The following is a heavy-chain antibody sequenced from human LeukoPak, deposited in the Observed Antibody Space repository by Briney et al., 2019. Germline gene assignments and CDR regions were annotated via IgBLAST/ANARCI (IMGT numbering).Heavy chain of an antibody. D-gene: IGHD2-2*01. Sequence: SETLSLTCAVSGGSISSGGYSWSWIRQPPGKGLEWIGYIYYSGSTYYNPSLKSRVTISVDTSKNQFSLKLSSVTAADTAVYYCARSQVPIYCSSTSCPDIGGMDVWGQGTTVTVSS. J-gene: IGHJ6*02. CDR2: IYYSGST. CDR3: ARSQVPIYCSSTSCPDIGGMDV. CDR1: GGSISSGGYS. V-gene: IGHV4-30-4*01.